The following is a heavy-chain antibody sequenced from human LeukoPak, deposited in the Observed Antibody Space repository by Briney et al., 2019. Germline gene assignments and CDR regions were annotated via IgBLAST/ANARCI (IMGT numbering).Heavy chain of an antibody. CDR3: AKDRARGRWLQLKGVYYFDY. V-gene: IGHV3-9*01. Sequence: PGRSLRLSCAASGFTFDDYAMHWVRQAPGKGLEWVSGISWNSGSIGYADSVKGRFTISRDNAKNSLYLQMNSLRAEDTALYYCAKDRARGRWLQLKGVYYFDYWGQGTLVTVSS. D-gene: IGHD5-24*01. J-gene: IGHJ4*02. CDR2: ISWNSGSI. CDR1: GFTFDDYA.